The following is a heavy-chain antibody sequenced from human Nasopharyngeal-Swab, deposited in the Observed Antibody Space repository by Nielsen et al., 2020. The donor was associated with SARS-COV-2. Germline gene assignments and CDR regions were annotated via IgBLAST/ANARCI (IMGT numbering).Heavy chain of an antibody. J-gene: IGHJ4*02. Sequence: GESLKISCAVSGFPLTQHAMSWVRQAPGKGLEWVSFISGAGGTTFYSDSVKGRFTISRDTSKNTLYLQMSSLRAEDTALYYCAKGSGAYKHVDFDSWGQGILVTVSS. V-gene: IGHV3-23*01. D-gene: IGHD3-16*01. CDR1: GFPLTQHA. CDR3: AKGSGAYKHVDFDS. CDR2: ISGAGGTT.